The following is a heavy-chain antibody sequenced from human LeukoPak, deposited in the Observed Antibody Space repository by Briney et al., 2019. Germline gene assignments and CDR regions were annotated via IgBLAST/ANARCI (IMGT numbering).Heavy chain of an antibody. D-gene: IGHD2/OR15-2a*01. J-gene: IGHJ3*02. CDR3: ARLLRGRDALDI. V-gene: IGHV4-59*08. CDR2: IYYSGST. Sequence: SETLSLTCTVSGGSISSYYWSWIRQPPGKGLEWIGYIYYSGSTNYNPSLKSRVTISVDTSKNQFSLKLSSVTAADTAVYYCARLLRGRDALDIWGQGTMVTVSS. CDR1: GGSISSYY.